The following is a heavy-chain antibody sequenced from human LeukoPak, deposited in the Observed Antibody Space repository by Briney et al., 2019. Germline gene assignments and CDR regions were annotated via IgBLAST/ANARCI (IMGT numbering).Heavy chain of an antibody. Sequence: GGSLRLSCAASGFIFSSYWMTWVRQAPGKAPEWVANIRHDGREKYYVGSVKGRFIISRDNAKNSLYLQMNSLRVEDTAIYYCAWGMEVWGQGTTVTVSS. CDR2: IRHDGREK. CDR1: GFIFSSYW. V-gene: IGHV3-7*04. J-gene: IGHJ6*02. CDR3: AWGMEV.